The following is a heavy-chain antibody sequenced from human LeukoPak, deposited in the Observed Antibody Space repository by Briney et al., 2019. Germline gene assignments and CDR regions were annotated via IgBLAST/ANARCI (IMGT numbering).Heavy chain of an antibody. CDR2: ISSSSSTI. Sequence: GRSLRLSCAASGFTFSSYSMNWVRQAPGKGLEWVSYISSSSSTIYYADSVKGRFTISRDNAKNSLYLQMNSLRAEDTAVYYCAREGADSSGYIEQFYYFDYWGQGTLVTVSS. J-gene: IGHJ4*02. CDR3: AREGADSSGYIEQFYYFDY. CDR1: GFTFSSYS. V-gene: IGHV3-48*01. D-gene: IGHD3-22*01.